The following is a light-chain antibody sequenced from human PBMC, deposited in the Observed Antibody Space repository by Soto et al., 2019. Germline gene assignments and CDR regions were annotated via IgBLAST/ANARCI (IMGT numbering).Light chain of an antibody. V-gene: IGKV3-11*01. Sequence: EIVLTQSPATLSLSPGERATLSCRASQSIGLAIAWYQHNPGQAPRLLIFDASQRATGIPARFRGSGSGTDFTLTISGLEPEDSAVYYCQQFDDSVTFGQGTRLRL. J-gene: IGKJ5*01. CDR1: QSIGLA. CDR2: DAS. CDR3: QQFDDSVT.